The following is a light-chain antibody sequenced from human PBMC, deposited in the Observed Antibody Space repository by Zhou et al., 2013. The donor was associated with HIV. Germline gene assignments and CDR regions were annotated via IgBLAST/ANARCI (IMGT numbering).Light chain of an antibody. V-gene: IGKV3D-15*01. CDR2: GAS. CDR3: QHYGVSPYT. Sequence: EIVMTQSPATLSVSPGERATLSCRAGQSVSSNLAWYQHKPGQGPKVLIFGASTRANGIPDRFSGSGSGTEFTLTISRLEPEDFAVYYCQHYGVSPYTFGPGTKLEI. CDR1: QSVSSN. J-gene: IGKJ2*01.